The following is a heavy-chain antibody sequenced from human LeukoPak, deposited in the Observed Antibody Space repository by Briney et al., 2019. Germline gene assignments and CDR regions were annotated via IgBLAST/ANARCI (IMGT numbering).Heavy chain of an antibody. J-gene: IGHJ4*02. V-gene: IGHV4-39*07. CDR3: ARGPIGNY. CDR1: GGSISSSSYY. D-gene: IGHD2-15*01. Sequence: PSETLSLTCTVSGGSISSSSYYWGWIRQPPGKGLEWIGEINHSGSTNYNPSLKSRVTISVDTSKNQFSLKLSSVTAADTAVYYCARGPIGNYWGQGTLVTVSS. CDR2: INHSGST.